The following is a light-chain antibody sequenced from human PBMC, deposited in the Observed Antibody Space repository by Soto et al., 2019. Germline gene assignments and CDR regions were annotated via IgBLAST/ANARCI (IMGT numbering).Light chain of an antibody. CDR3: QHRGKWPRT. V-gene: IGKV3-11*01. CDR1: QSVSSY. J-gene: IGKJ2*01. CDR2: DAS. Sequence: EIVLTQSPATLSLSPGERATLSCRASQSVSSYLAWYQHKPGQAPRLLIYDASNRATDIPAQFSGSGSGTAFTLNISRLESEDFAVYYCQHRGKWPRTFRQGTKLEIK.